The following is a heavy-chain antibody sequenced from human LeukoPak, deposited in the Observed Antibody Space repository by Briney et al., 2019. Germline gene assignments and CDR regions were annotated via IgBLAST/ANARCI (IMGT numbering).Heavy chain of an antibody. V-gene: IGHV1-2*06. Sequence: ASVKVSCKASGYTFTGYYIHWVRQAPGQGLEWMGRINPGSGGTNYAQKFQGRVAMTRDTSISTAYMELSRLRSDDTAVYYCARAAYSGSYHSDYWGQGTLVTVSS. CDR1: GYTFTGYY. D-gene: IGHD1-26*01. CDR2: INPGSGGT. CDR3: ARAAYSGSYHSDY. J-gene: IGHJ4*02.